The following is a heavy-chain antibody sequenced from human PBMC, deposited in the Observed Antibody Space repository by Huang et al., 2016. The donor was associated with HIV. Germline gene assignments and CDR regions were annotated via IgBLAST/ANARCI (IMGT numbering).Heavy chain of an antibody. D-gene: IGHD6-19*01. Sequence: EVQLVESGGGFVQPGGSLRLSGAASGFTFSSDWMHWVRQAPGKGLVGISRINSDGSSTSYADSVEGRFTISRDNAKNTLYLQMNRLRAEDTAVYYCARDSQQWLVEDYWGQGTLVTVSS. V-gene: IGHV3-74*01. CDR3: ARDSQQWLVEDY. CDR2: INSDGSST. J-gene: IGHJ4*02. CDR1: GFTFSSDW.